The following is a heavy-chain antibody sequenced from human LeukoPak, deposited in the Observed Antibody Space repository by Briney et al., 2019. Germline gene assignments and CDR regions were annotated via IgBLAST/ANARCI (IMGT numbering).Heavy chain of an antibody. D-gene: IGHD3-9*01. CDR3: ARDHGVLRYFDWLSSLDY. CDR1: GFNFSSYA. CDR2: ISYDGSNK. J-gene: IGHJ4*02. V-gene: IGHV3-30*04. Sequence: GGSLRLSCAASGFNFSSYAMHWVRQAPGKGLEWVAVISYDGSNKYYADSVKGRFTISRDNSKNTLYLQMNSLRAEDTAVYYCARDHGVLRYFDWLSSLDYWGQGTLVTVSP.